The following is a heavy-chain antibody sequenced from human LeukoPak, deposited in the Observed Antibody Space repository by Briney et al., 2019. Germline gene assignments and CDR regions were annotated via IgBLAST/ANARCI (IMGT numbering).Heavy chain of an antibody. CDR3: ARQEASTWEYNWFYP. CDR1: GGSISSSDYY. Sequence: SGTLSLTCTVSGGSISSSDYYWGWIRQPPGKGLEWSGTIYYSTTSYYTVNSYFNPSLNRPVTISVYTPKDQFSLKLSSVTAADTALYYCARQEASTWEYNWFYPRGKGTMVTVSS. CDR2: IYYSTTSYYTVNS. V-gene: IGHV4-39*01. D-gene: IGHD6-13*01. J-gene: IGHJ5*02.